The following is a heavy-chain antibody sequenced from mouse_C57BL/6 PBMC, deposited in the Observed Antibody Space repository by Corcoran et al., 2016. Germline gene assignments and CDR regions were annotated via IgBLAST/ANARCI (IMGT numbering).Heavy chain of an antibody. CDR2: INTYSGVP. V-gene: IGHV9-3*01. D-gene: IGHD1-1*01. J-gene: IGHJ1*03. CDR1: GYTFTTYG. CDR3: ARSGITTVVVDWYFDV. Sequence: QIQLVQSGPELKKPGETVKISCKASGYTFTTYGMSWVKQAPGKGLKWMGWINTYSGVPTYADDFKGRFAFSLATSASTAYLQINNLKNEDTATYFCARSGITTVVVDWYFDVWGTGTTVTVSS.